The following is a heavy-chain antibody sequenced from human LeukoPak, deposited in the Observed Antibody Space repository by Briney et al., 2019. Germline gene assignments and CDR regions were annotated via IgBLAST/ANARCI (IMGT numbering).Heavy chain of an antibody. V-gene: IGHV3-23*01. Sequence: GASLRLSCAASGFTFSGYAMSWVRQAPGKGLEWISTISGGTTYYADSVKGRFTIARDNSRNTLYLQMNSLRAEDTAVYCCAKRYVPDDYGIYYYYAMDVWGQGTTVTVSS. CDR2: ISGGTT. CDR1: GFTFSGYA. D-gene: IGHD4-17*01. J-gene: IGHJ6*02. CDR3: AKRYVPDDYGIYYYYAMDV.